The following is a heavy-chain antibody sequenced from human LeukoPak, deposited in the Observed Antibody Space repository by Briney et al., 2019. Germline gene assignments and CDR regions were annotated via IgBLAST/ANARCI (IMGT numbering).Heavy chain of an antibody. CDR3: ATPLDYYDSSGYHQGGD. J-gene: IGHJ4*02. CDR2: IKEDGSKK. CDR1: GFTFSSHW. Sequence: GGSLRLSCAASGFTFSSHWMTWVRQAPGKGLEWVANIKEDGSKKNYVDSVKGRFTISRDNAKNSLYLQMNSLRAEDTAVYHCATPLDYYDSSGYHQGGDWGQGTLVTVSS. V-gene: IGHV3-7*03. D-gene: IGHD3-22*01.